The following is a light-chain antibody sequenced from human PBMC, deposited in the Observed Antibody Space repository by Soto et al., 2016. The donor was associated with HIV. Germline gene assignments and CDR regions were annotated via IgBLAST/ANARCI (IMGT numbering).Light chain of an antibody. CDR2: LGS. CDR1: RSLLHSNGYNY. J-gene: IGKJ2*01. V-gene: IGKV2-28*01. CDR3: MQALQTRT. Sequence: DIVMTQSPLSLPVTPGEPASISCRSSRSLLHSNGYNYLDWYLQKPGQSPQLLIYLGSNRASGVPDRFSGSGSGTDFTLKISRVEAEDVGVYYCMQALQTRTFGQGPSVEIK.